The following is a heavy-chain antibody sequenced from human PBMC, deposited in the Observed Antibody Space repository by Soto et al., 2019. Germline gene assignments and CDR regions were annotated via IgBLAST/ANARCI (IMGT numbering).Heavy chain of an antibody. Sequence: QVHLVQYGAEVKKPGSSVKVSCRTSGSSDRKYAIGWVRQSPGQGLEWMGLINPFYDTTNYAQKFQGRVTITADQATGTSYLEVSSLRSEDTAVYYCARDVARSGRYFDHRGQGTLLTVYS. D-gene: IGHD1-26*01. CDR1: GSSDRKYA. V-gene: IGHV1-69*01. CDR2: INPFYDTT. J-gene: IGHJ4*02. CDR3: ARDVARSGRYFDH.